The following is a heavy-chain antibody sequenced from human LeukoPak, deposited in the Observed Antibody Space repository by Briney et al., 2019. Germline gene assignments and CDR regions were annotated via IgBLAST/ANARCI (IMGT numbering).Heavy chain of an antibody. CDR3: TTNSWGACEI. CDR2: IKSKSDGGTT. J-gene: IGHJ3*02. D-gene: IGHD3-16*01. CDR1: GFSFRNAW. Sequence: GGSLRLFCGASGFSFRNAWMILVRQAPGKGLEVVGRIKSKSDGGTTDYAAPVKGRITISRDDSKNTLYLQMNSLKTEDTAVYYCTTNSWGACEIWGQGTMVTVSP. V-gene: IGHV3-15*01.